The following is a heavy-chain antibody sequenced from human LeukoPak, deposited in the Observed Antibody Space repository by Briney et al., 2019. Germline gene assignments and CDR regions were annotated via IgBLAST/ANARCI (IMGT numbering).Heavy chain of an antibody. CDR3: TRVVGRKVTKAHYYFDY. D-gene: IGHD4-17*01. Sequence: PGGSLRLSCTASGFTFGDYAMSWVRQAPGKGLEWVGFIRSKAYGGTTEYAPSVKGRFTISRDDSKSIAYLQMNSLKTEDTAVYYCTRVVGRKVTKAHYYFDYWGQGTLVTVSS. V-gene: IGHV3-49*04. J-gene: IGHJ4*02. CDR2: IRSKAYGGTT. CDR1: GFTFGDYA.